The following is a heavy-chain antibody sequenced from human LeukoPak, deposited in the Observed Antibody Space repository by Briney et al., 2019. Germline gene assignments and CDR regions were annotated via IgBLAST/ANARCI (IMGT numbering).Heavy chain of an antibody. Sequence: SVKVSCKASGGTFSSYAISWVRQAPGEGLEWMGGIIPIFGTANYAQKFQGRVTITTDESTSTAYMELSSLRSEDTAVYYCASNKYNYFDYWGQGTLVTVSS. CDR2: IIPIFGTA. CDR3: ASNKYNYFDY. J-gene: IGHJ4*02. D-gene: IGHD1-1*01. CDR1: GGTFSSYA. V-gene: IGHV1-69*05.